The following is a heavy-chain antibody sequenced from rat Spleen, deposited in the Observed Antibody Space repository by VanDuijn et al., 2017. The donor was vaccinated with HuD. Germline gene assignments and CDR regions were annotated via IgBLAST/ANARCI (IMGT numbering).Heavy chain of an antibody. CDR1: GYSITSSYR. CDR2: INSAGST. Sequence: EVQLQESGPGLVKPSQSLSLTCSVTGYSITSSYRWNWIRKFPGNKLEWMGYINSAGSTNYNPSLKRRISITRDTPKDQCFLQVNSGTTEDTATYYGAREYYGDTCYWYFDFWGPGTMVTVSS. D-gene: IGHD1-6*01. V-gene: IGHV3-3*01. J-gene: IGHJ1*01. CDR3: AREYYGDTCYWYFDF.